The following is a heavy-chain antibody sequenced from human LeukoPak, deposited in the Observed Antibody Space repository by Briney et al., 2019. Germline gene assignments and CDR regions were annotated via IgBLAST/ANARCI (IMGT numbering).Heavy chain of an antibody. CDR1: GYTFTSYG. J-gene: IGHJ6*02. CDR3: ARDRKEGEYYDFWSGYYYYYGMDV. V-gene: IGHV1-18*01. Sequence: ASVKVSCKASGYTFTSYGISWVRQAPGQGLEWMGWISAYNGNTNYAQKLQGRATMTTDTSTSTAYMELRSLRSDDTAVYYCARDRKEGEYYDFWSGYYYYYGMDVWGQGTTVTVSS. D-gene: IGHD3-3*01. CDR2: ISAYNGNT.